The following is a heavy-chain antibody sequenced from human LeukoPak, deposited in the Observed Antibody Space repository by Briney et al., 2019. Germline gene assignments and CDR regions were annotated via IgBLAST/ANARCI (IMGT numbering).Heavy chain of an antibody. CDR1: GGSISSYY. Sequence: PSETLSLTCTVSGGSISSYYWSWMRQPPGKGLEWIGYIYDSGSTKYNPSLKSRVTMSVDTSKSQFSLRLSSVTAADTAVYYCARDAAETGYYYCAMDVWGQGTTVTASS. D-gene: IGHD6-25*01. CDR3: ARDAAETGYYYCAMDV. CDR2: IYDSGST. V-gene: IGHV4-59*01. J-gene: IGHJ6*02.